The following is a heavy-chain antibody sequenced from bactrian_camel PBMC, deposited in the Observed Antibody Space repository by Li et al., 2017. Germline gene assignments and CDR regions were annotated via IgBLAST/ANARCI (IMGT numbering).Heavy chain of an antibody. CDR3: AATRSVVFRFCGMRGEEYNY. Sequence: VQLVESGEGSVQAGGSLRLSCVASEYTYSTHCVGWFRQAPGKEREGVAGIDTDGITSYGDSVKGRFTISKDNAKNTLYLQMNSLRPEDTAMYHCAATRSVVFRFCGMRGEEYNYWGQGTQVTVS. D-gene: IGHD2*01. CDR1: EYTYSTHC. V-gene: IGHV3S53*01. CDR2: IDTDGIT. J-gene: IGHJ4*01.